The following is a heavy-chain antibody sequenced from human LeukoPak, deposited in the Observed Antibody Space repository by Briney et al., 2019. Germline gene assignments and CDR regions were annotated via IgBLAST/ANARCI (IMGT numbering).Heavy chain of an antibody. CDR1: GGSIISYY. CDR3: ARDGHVGDILTGYSFAAFDI. CDR2: IYYSGST. Sequence: TSETLSLTCTVSGGSIISYYWSWIRQPPGKGLEWIGYIYYSGSTNYDPSLKSRVTISVDRSKNQFSLKLSSVTAADTAVYYCARDGHVGDILTGYSFAAFDIWGQGTMVTVSS. J-gene: IGHJ3*02. V-gene: IGHV4-59*12. D-gene: IGHD3-9*01.